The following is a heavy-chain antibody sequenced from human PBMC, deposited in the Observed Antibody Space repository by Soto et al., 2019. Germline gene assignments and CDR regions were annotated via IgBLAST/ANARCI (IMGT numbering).Heavy chain of an antibody. Sequence: SQTLSLTCTVSGGSVSSSVFYWSWVRQPPGQRLEWIGYISYTGTTNYTPSIASRFAMSVDTSKKHVTLNLRSLTAADTARYYCEQLTTSSGLSLFDSWGQGMLVTSPQ. CDR3: EQLTTSSGLSLFDS. CDR1: GGSVSSSVFY. V-gene: IGHV4-61*08. D-gene: IGHD1-1*01. CDR2: ISYTGTT. J-gene: IGHJ4*02.